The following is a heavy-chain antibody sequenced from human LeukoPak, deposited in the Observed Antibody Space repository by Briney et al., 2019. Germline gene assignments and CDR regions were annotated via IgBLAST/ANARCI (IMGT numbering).Heavy chain of an antibody. D-gene: IGHD2-15*01. CDR2: IYYSRST. CDR1: GGSVSSGSYY. Sequence: SGTLSLTCTVSGGSVSSGSYYWSWIRQPPGKGLEWIGYIYYSRSTNYNPSLKSRVTISVDTSKNQFSLKLSSVTAADTAVYYCARVARVNCSGGSCYLFNWLDPWGQGTLVTVSS. V-gene: IGHV4-61*01. J-gene: IGHJ5*02. CDR3: ARVARVNCSGGSCYLFNWLDP.